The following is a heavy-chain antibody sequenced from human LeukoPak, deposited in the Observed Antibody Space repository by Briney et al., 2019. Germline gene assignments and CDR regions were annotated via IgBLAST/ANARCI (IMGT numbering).Heavy chain of an antibody. D-gene: IGHD7-27*01. V-gene: IGHV3-48*01. CDR1: GFTFSSYA. CDR2: ISSSSDPI. J-gene: IGHJ4*02. Sequence: GGSLRLSCAASGFTFSSYAMNWVRQAPGKGLEWVSYISSSSDPIYYADSAKGRFTISRDNAKNSLYLEMNSLRAEDTAVYYCAREVVGMDYWGQGTLVTVSS. CDR3: AREVVGMDY.